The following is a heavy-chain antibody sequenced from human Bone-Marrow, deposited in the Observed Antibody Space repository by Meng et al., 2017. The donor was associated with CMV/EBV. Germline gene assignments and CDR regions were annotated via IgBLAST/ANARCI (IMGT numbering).Heavy chain of an antibody. V-gene: IGHV5-51*01. CDR3: ARHGVIASRPLRPHYYHYYGMDV. D-gene: IGHD6-6*01. CDR1: GYSFSVYW. J-gene: IGHJ6*02. Sequence: GGSLRLSCKGSGYSFSVYWIGWVRQMPGKGLEWVGIIYPDDSDTRYSPSFQGHVTISADRSINSAYLQWSSLKASDTAVYYCARHGVIASRPLRPHYYHYYGMDVWGQGTSVTVSS. CDR2: IYPDDSDT.